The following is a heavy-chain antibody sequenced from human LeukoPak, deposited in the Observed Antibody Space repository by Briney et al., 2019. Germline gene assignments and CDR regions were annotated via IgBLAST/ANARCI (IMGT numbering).Heavy chain of an antibody. V-gene: IGHV3-30-3*01. CDR2: ISYDGSNK. CDR3: AKEPPVNNGDYYFDF. J-gene: IGHJ4*02. CDR1: GFTFSNYS. D-gene: IGHD4-17*01. Sequence: GGSLRLSCAASGFTFSNYSIHWVRQAPGKGLDWVAVISYDGSNKYYADSVKGRFTISRDNSKNTLYLLMNSLRTEDTALYYCAKEPPVNNGDYYFDFWGQGTLVTVSS.